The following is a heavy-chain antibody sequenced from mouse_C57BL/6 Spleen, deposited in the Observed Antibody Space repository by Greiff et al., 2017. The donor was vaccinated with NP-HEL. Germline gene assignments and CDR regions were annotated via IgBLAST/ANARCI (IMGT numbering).Heavy chain of an antibody. D-gene: IGHD1-1*01. Sequence: VQLQQSGAELVKPGASVKISCKASGYAFSSYWMNWVKQRPGKGLEWIGQIYPGDGDTNYNGKFKGKATLTADKSSSTAYMQLSSLTSEESAVYFCARTDYGSSYGGFDYWGQGTTLTVSS. CDR1: GYAFSSYW. V-gene: IGHV1-80*01. CDR3: ARTDYGSSYGGFDY. CDR2: IYPGDGDT. J-gene: IGHJ2*01.